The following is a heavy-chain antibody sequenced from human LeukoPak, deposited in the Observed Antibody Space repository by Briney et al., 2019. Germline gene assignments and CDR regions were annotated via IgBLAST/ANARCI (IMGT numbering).Heavy chain of an antibody. CDR1: GFTFSSYS. J-gene: IGHJ4*02. D-gene: IGHD6-19*01. CDR2: ISSSSSTI. V-gene: IGHV3-48*01. Sequence: GGSLRLSCAASGFTFSSYSMNWVRQAPGKGLEWVSYISSSSSTIYYTDSVKGRFTISRDNAKNSLYLQMNSLRAEDTAIYYCAKFRADSSGWPFDYWGQGTLVTVSS. CDR3: AKFRADSSGWPFDY.